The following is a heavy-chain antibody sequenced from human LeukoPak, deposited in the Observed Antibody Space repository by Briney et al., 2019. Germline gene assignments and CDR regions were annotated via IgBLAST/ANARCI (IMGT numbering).Heavy chain of an antibody. D-gene: IGHD3-22*01. J-gene: IGHJ4*02. CDR1: GGSINSYY. CDR3: ARGFYDSAGYSFPFNY. V-gene: IGHV4-59*01. CDR2: ISYSGST. Sequence: SETLSLTCTVSGGSINSYYWSWIRQPPEKGLECIGYISYSGSTNYNPSLTSRVTMSVDTSKNQFSLNLNSVTAADTGIYYCARGFYDSAGYSFPFNYWGRGTPVTVSS.